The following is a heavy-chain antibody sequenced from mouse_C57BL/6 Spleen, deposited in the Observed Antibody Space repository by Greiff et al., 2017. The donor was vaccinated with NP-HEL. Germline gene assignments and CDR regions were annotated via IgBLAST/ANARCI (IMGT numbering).Heavy chain of an antibody. J-gene: IGHJ4*01. CDR1: GFTFSDYG. V-gene: IGHV5-17*01. CDR3: AKGGLRQLRPPYAMDY. CDR2: ISSGSSPI. D-gene: IGHD3-2*02. Sequence: EVLLVESGGGLVKPGGSLKLSCAASGFTFSDYGMHWVRQAPEKGLEWVAYISSGSSPIYYADTVKGRSTISRDTAKSTLFLQMTSLRSEDTAMYYCAKGGLRQLRPPYAMDYWGQGTSVTVSS.